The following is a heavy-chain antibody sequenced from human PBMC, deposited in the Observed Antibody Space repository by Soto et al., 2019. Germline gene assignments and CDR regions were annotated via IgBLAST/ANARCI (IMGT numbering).Heavy chain of an antibody. Sequence: EVQLLESGGGFVQPGGSLRLSCTASGVGLSTYAISWVRQAPGKGLAWVSVISGNSGKTDYADSVKGRFRISRDKSENTVYLQMNRLRAEDTAVYYCALPSCGGDCYSPFHYWGQGTLVTVSS. J-gene: IGHJ4*02. CDR3: ALPSCGGDCYSPFHY. CDR2: ISGNSGKT. V-gene: IGHV3-23*01. CDR1: GVGLSTYA. D-gene: IGHD2-21*02.